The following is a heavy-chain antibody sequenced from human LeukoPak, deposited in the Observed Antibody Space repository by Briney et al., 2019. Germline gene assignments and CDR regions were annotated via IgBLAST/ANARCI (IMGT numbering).Heavy chain of an antibody. D-gene: IGHD3-10*01. CDR2: IYTSGST. V-gene: IGHV4-4*07. CDR3: ARGRVGFGELLGMGSGDYNWFDP. Sequence: SETLSLTCTVSGGSISSYYWSWIRQPAGKGLEWIGRIYTSGSTNYNPSLKSRVTMSVDTSKNQFSLKLSSVTAADTAVYYCARGRVGFGELLGMGSGDYNWFDPWGQGTLVTVSS. CDR1: GGSISSYY. J-gene: IGHJ5*02.